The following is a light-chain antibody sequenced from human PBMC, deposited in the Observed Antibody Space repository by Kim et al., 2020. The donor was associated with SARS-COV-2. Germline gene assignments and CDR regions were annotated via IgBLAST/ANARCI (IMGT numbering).Light chain of an antibody. CDR2: LVS. CDR3: SSYAGGTTYV. CDR1: SVGSYNL. J-gene: IGLJ1*01. V-gene: IGLV2-23*02. Sequence: QSALTQPASVSGSPGQAITISCTGTSVGSYNLVSWYQQHPGKAPRLIIYLVSERPSGLSNRFSGSKSGNTASLTISGLQADDEANYYCSSYAGGTTYVFGTGTKVTVL.